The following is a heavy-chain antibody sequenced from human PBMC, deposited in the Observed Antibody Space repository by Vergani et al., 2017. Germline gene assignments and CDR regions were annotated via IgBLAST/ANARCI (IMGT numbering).Heavy chain of an antibody. J-gene: IGHJ6*02. V-gene: IGHV6-1*01. Sequence: QVQLQQSGPGLVKPSQTLSLTCAISGDSVSSNSADWNWIRQSPSRGLEWLGRTYYRSKWYNDYAVSVKSRITINPDTSKNQFSLQLNSVTPEDTAVYYCARDGGEWELLPYYYYGMDVWGQGTTVTVSS. CDR1: GDSVSSNSAD. CDR2: TYYRSKWYN. D-gene: IGHD1-26*01. CDR3: ARDGGEWELLPYYYYGMDV.